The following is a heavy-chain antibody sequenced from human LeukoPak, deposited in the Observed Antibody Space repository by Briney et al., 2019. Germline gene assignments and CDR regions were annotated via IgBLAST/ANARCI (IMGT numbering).Heavy chain of an antibody. V-gene: IGHV4-4*09. D-gene: IGHD3-22*01. CDR2: IYTSGRT. CDR1: GGSIRYYF. Sequence: NSSETLSLTCTVSGGSIRYYFWSWIRQPPGKGLEWIGCIYTSGRTNYNPSLKSRVTISVDTSKNQFSLNLSSVTAADTAVYYCARRVLHDSSGYPFDYWGRGTLVTDSS. J-gene: IGHJ4*02. CDR3: ARRVLHDSSGYPFDY.